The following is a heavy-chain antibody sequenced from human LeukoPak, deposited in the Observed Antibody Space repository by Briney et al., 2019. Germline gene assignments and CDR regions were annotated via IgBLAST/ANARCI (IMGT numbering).Heavy chain of an antibody. J-gene: IGHJ4*02. CDR2: IKQDGSET. CDR1: GFTFRRYW. V-gene: IGHV3-7*05. CDR3: ARDFGGNSIDY. D-gene: IGHD4-23*01. Sequence: GGSLRLSCAASGFTFRRYWMSWVRQAPGKGLEWVANIKQDGSETYYVDSVKGRFTISRDNAKNSLYLQMNGLRAEDTAVYYCARDFGGNSIDYWGQGTLVTVSS.